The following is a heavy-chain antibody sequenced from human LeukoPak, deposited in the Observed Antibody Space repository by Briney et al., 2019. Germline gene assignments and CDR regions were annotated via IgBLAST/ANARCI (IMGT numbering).Heavy chain of an antibody. V-gene: IGHV4-59*08. J-gene: IGHJ4*02. CDR2: IYYSGST. Sequence: PSETLSLTCTVSGGSISSYYWSWIRQPPGKGLEWIGYIYYSGSTNYNPSLKSRVTISVDTSKNQFSLKLSSVTAADTAVYYCATQDRAMVRGVIPQHYWGQGTLVTVSS. CDR1: GGSISSYY. CDR3: ATQDRAMVRGVIPQHY. D-gene: IGHD3-10*01.